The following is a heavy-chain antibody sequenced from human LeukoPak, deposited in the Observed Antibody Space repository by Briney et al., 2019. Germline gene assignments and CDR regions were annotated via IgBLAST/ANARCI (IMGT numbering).Heavy chain of an antibody. CDR1: GFTFGDYA. CDR3: TRGGLYGRGVILDFDY. Sequence: HPGGSLRLSCTASGFTFGDYAMSWVRQAPGKGLEWVGFIRSKAYGGTTDYAASVKGRFTISRDDSKSIAYLQMNSLKTEDTAVYYCTRGGLYGRGVILDFDYWGQRTLVTVSS. J-gene: IGHJ4*02. D-gene: IGHD3-16*01. V-gene: IGHV3-49*04. CDR2: IRSKAYGGTT.